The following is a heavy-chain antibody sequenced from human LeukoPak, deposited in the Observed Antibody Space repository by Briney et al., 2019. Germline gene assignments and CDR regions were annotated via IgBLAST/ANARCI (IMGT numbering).Heavy chain of an antibody. V-gene: IGHV1-18*01. J-gene: IGHJ4*02. Sequence: ASVKVSCKASGYTFTSYGISWVRQAPGQRLEWMGWISAYNGNTNYAQKLQGRVTMTTDTSTSTAYMELRSLRSDDTAVYYCARAHYYDSSDTVWYWGQGTLVTVSS. CDR3: ARAHYYDSSDTVWY. CDR1: GYTFTSYG. D-gene: IGHD3-22*01. CDR2: ISAYNGNT.